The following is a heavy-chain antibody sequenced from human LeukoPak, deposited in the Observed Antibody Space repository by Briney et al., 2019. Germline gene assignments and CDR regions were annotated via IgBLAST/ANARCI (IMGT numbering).Heavy chain of an antibody. CDR2: ISHDGSNK. CDR3: ARDGLPGSYYYYYYMDV. CDR1: GFTFSSYA. V-gene: IGHV3-30*04. Sequence: PGGSLRLSCAASGFTFSSYAMHWVRQAPGKGLEWVAVISHDGSNKYYADSVKGRFTISRDNSKNTLYLQMNSLRAEDTAVYYCARDGLPGSYYYYYYMDVWGKGTTVTISS. D-gene: IGHD1-26*01. J-gene: IGHJ6*03.